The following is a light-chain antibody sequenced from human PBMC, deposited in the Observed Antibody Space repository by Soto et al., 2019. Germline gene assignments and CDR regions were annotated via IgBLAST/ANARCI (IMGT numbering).Light chain of an antibody. CDR3: QQYNSYSGT. CDR2: DAS. Sequence: DIQMTQYPSTLSASVGDRVTITCRASQSISSWLAWYQQKPGKAPKLLIYDASSLESGVPSRFSGSGSGTEFTLTISSLQPDDFATDYCQQYNSYSGTFGQGTKVEIK. CDR1: QSISSW. V-gene: IGKV1-5*01. J-gene: IGKJ1*01.